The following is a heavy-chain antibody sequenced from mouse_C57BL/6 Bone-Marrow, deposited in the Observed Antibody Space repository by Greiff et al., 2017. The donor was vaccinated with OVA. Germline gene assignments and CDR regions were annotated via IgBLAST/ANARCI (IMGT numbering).Heavy chain of an antibody. CDR2: IDPSDSYT. Sequence: QVQLQQPGAELVRPGTSVKLSCKASGYTFTSYWMHWVKQRPGQGLEWIGVIDPSDSYTNYNQKFKGKATLTVDTSSSTAYMQLSSLTSEDSAVYYCARWYGSLLDYWGQGTALTVSA. CDR3: ARWYGSLLDY. V-gene: IGHV1-59*01. CDR1: GYTFTSYW. D-gene: IGHD1-1*01. J-gene: IGHJ2*01.